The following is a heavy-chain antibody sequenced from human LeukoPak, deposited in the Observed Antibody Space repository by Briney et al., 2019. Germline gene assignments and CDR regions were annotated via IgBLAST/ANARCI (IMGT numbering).Heavy chain of an antibody. J-gene: IGHJ5*02. V-gene: IGHV4-38-2*02. Sequence: SETLSLTCAVSGYSISSGYYWGWIRPPPGRGLEWIGSIYHSGSTYYNPSLKSRVTISVDTSKNHFSLKLSSVTAADTAVYYCAREEFTMVRGVTTFDPWGQGTLVTVSS. CDR3: AREEFTMVRGVTTFDP. D-gene: IGHD3-10*01. CDR1: GYSISSGYY. CDR2: IYHSGST.